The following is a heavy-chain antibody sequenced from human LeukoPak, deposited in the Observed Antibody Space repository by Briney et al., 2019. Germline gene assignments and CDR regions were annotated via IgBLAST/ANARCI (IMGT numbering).Heavy chain of an antibody. J-gene: IGHJ5*02. CDR3: AKEDYGDHTGYNWFDP. V-gene: IGHV3-33*06. D-gene: IGHD4-17*01. CDR1: GFTFSSYG. CDR2: IGYDGSHK. Sequence: GGSLRLSCAASGFTFSSYGMHWVRQAPGKGLEWVAVIGYDGSHKYYADSVKGRFTISRDNSKNTLYLQMNSLRAEDTAVYYCAKEDYGDHTGYNWFDPWGQGTLVTVSS.